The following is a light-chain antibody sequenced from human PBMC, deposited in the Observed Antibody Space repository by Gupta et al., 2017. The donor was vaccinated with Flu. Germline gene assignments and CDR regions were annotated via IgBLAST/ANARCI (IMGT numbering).Light chain of an antibody. J-gene: IGKJ2*01. CDR3: QQYNNWPQT. V-gene: IGKV3D-15*01. CDR1: QSVSSN. CDR2: GAS. Sequence: SVLSSSGERATLSCRASQSVSSNLAWYQQKPGQAPRLLIYGASTRATGIPARFSGSGSGTEFTLTISSLQSEDFAVYYCQQYNNWPQTFGQGTKLEIK.